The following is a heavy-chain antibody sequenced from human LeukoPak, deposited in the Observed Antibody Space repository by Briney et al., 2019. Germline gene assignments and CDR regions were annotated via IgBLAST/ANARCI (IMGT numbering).Heavy chain of an antibody. Sequence: SETLSLTCAVYGGSFSDYYWSWIRQPPGNGLEWIGEINHSGSTNYNPSLKSRVTISVDTSKNQFSLKLSSVTAADTAVYYCARGQYSSSWTGGYFDYWGQGTLFTVSS. D-gene: IGHD6-13*01. V-gene: IGHV4-34*01. CDR2: INHSGST. J-gene: IGHJ4*02. CDR1: GGSFSDYY. CDR3: ARGQYSSSWTGGYFDY.